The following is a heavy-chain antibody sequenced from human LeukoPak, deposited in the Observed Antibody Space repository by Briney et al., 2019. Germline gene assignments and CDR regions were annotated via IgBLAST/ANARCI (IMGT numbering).Heavy chain of an antibody. Sequence: SVTVSCKASGGTFISYAISWVRQAPAQGLEWMGGILPIFGTGNYAQKFQGGVTITTHESTNTAYMKLSSLRSEDTAGYYCARVGRQYGDYEDLGVYWGQGTLVTVSS. V-gene: IGHV1-69*05. CDR3: ARVGRQYGDYEDLGVY. CDR2: ILPIFGTG. J-gene: IGHJ4*02. D-gene: IGHD4-17*01. CDR1: GGTFISYA.